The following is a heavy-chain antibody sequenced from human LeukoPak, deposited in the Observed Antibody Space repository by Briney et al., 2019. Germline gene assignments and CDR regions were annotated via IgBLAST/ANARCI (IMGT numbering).Heavy chain of an antibody. J-gene: IGHJ3*02. D-gene: IGHD3-10*01. CDR2: IYPGDSDT. CDR3: ASRITMVRGAPDAFDI. Sequence: GESLKISCKGSGYSYNSYWIGWVRQMPGKGLEWMGIIYPGDSDTRYSPSFQGQVTISADKSISTAYLQWSSLKASDTAMYYCASRITMVRGAPDAFDIWGQGTMVTVSS. V-gene: IGHV5-51*01. CDR1: GYSYNSYW.